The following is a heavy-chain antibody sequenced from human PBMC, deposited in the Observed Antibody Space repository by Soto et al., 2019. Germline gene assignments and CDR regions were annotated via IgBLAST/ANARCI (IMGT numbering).Heavy chain of an antibody. V-gene: IGHV3-33*01. CDR3: ARAKEWSAFDY. D-gene: IGHD3-3*01. CDR1: GFSLSDYG. Sequence: GGSLRLSCAASGFSLSDYGMHWVRQAPGKGLEWVAIIYCDGSNKYYADSVKGRFTISRDSSMNTLYLQMNSLRAEDTAVYYCARAKEWSAFDYWGQGTLVTVSS. J-gene: IGHJ4*02. CDR2: IYCDGSNK.